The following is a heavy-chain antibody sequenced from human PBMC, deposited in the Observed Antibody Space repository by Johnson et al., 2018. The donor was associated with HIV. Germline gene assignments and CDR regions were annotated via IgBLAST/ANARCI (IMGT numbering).Heavy chain of an antibody. V-gene: IGHV3-7*03. J-gene: IGHJ3*02. CDR3: VRAIQLRLPGAFDI. Sequence: VQLVESGGGLVQPGGSLRLSCAAAGFTFSSYWMTWVRQAPGKGLEWVANIKQDGSGNYYVDSVKGRFTISRDNAKNSLYLQMNSLRAEDTAGYYGVRAIQLRLPGAFDIWDQGTMVTDSS. CDR2: IKQDGSGN. CDR1: GFTFSSYW. D-gene: IGHD5-18*01.